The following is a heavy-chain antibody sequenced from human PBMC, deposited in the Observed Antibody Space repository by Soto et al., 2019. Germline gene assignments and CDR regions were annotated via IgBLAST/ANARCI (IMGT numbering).Heavy chain of an antibody. D-gene: IGHD5-12*01. CDR1: GDSFNDYY. Sequence: VQLAQSGAEVKKPGASVKVSCKTSGDSFNDYYIHWVRQAPGQGLEWMGRINPNGGATKYAQKFQGRVTVTRDTSIRTVYMELSSLRSDDTAVYYCARESGGATATLDYYYFYMDVWGKGTTVTVSS. CDR2: INPNGGAT. V-gene: IGHV1-2*02. J-gene: IGHJ6*03. CDR3: ARESGGATATLDYYYFYMDV.